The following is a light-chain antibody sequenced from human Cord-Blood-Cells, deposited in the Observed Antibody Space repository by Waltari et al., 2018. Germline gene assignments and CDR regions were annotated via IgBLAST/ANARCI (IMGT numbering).Light chain of an antibody. Sequence: QSALTQPASVSGSPGQSITLSCTGTSSAVGGYNSVSWYQQHPGKAPKLMIYDVSNRPSGVSNRFSGSKSDNTASLTISGLQAEDEADYYCSSYTSSSTLVVFGGGTKLTIL. CDR2: DVS. J-gene: IGLJ2*01. CDR3: SSYTSSSTLVV. V-gene: IGLV2-14*01. CDR1: SSAVGGYNS.